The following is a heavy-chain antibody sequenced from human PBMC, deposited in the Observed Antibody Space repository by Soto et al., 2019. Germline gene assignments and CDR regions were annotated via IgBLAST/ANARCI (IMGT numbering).Heavy chain of an antibody. J-gene: IGHJ4*02. CDR1: GFTFSSYA. D-gene: IGHD2-8*01. CDR2: ISGSGGST. V-gene: IGHV3-23*01. Sequence: GESLKISCAASGFTFSSYAMSWVRQAPGKGLEWVSAISGSGGSTYYADSVKGRFTISRDNSKNTLYLQMNSLRAEDTAVYYCAKYLGVLMVYAIDYWGQGTLVTVSS. CDR3: AKYLGVLMVYAIDY.